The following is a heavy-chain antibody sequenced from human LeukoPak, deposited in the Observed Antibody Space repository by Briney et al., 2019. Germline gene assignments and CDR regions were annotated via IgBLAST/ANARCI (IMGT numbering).Heavy chain of an antibody. D-gene: IGHD2-2*01. Sequence: GGSLRLSCAASGFTFSNYAMSWVRQAPGKGLEWVSSISSSSSYIYYADSVKGRFTISRDNAKNSLYLQMNSLRAEDTAVYYCARDGGGDIVVVPAAGAFDIWGQGTMVTVSS. CDR1: GFTFSNYA. CDR2: ISSSSSYI. V-gene: IGHV3-21*01. CDR3: ARDGGGDIVVVPAAGAFDI. J-gene: IGHJ3*02.